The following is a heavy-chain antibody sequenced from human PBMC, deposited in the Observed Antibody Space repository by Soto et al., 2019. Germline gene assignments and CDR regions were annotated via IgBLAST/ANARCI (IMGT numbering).Heavy chain of an antibody. CDR3: ARLNRGTTDAMDV. V-gene: IGHV4-39*01. CDR1: GGSIGSSSYY. CDR2: ISYSGST. Sequence: QLQLQESRPGLVKPSETLSLSCTVSGGSIGSSSYYWGWIRQPPGKGLEWIGGISYSGSTNYNPSLKSRVTISVDTTKNQFSLRLSSVTAADTALYFCARLNRGTTDAMDVWGQGTTVTVSS. D-gene: IGHD4-17*01. J-gene: IGHJ6*02.